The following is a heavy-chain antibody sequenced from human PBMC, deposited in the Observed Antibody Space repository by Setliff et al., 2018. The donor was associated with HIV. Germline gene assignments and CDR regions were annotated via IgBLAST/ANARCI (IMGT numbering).Heavy chain of an antibody. D-gene: IGHD6-6*01. CDR3: ARRPGMAYYYYMDV. CDR2: INHSGST. J-gene: IGHJ6*03. CDR1: GGSFSGHY. V-gene: IGHV4-34*01. Sequence: SETLSLTCAVYGGSFSGHYWSWIRQPPGKGLEWIGEINHSGSTNYNPSLKSRVTISVDTSKNQFSLKLSSVTAADTAVYYCARRPGMAYYYYMDVWGKGTTVTVSS.